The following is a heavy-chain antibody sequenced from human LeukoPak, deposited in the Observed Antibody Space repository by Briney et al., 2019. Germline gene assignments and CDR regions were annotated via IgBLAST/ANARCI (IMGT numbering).Heavy chain of an antibody. J-gene: IGHJ6*04. V-gene: IGHV3-48*03. CDR3: AELGITMIGGV. CDR1: GFTFSSYE. CDR2: VSSSGSTI. D-gene: IGHD3-10*02. Sequence: GGSLRLSCAASGFTFSSYEMNWVRQAPGKGLEWVSYVSSSGSTIYYADSVKGRFTISRDSAKNSLYLQMNSLRAEDTAVYYCAELGITMIGGVWGKGTTVTISS.